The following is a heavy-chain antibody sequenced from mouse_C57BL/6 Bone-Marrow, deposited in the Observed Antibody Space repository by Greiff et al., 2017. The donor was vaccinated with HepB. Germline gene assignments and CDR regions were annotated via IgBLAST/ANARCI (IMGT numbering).Heavy chain of an antibody. CDR3: ARECDYGYFDY. CDR1: GFTFSDYY. Sequence: EVMLVESEGGLVQPGSSMKLSCTASGFTFSDYYMAWVRQGPEKGLEWVANINYDGSSTYYLDSLKSRFIISRDNAKNILYMQMSSLKSEDTATYYCARECDYGYFDYWGQGTTLTVSS. D-gene: IGHD2-4*01. CDR2: INYDGSST. V-gene: IGHV5-16*01. J-gene: IGHJ2*01.